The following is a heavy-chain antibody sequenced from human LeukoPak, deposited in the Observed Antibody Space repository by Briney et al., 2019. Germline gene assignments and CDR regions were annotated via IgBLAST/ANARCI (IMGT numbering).Heavy chain of an antibody. Sequence: GGSLSFTCAASGFTLSTYEMSWVGQAPGKGLEWVSSISSSSYIYYADSVKGRFTISRDNAKNSLYLQMNSLRAEATAVYYCPRKGYYGSGSYMPWGQRNLVTVSS. CDR1: GFTLSTYE. CDR3: PRKGYYGSGSYMP. V-gene: IGHV3-21*01. D-gene: IGHD3-10*01. CDR2: ISSSSYI. J-gene: IGHJ5*02.